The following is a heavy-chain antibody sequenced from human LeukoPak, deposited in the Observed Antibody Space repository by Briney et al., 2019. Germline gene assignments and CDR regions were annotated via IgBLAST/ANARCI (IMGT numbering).Heavy chain of an antibody. Sequence: PSETLSLTCNVSGVSISSTYYWGWIRQPPGKGLEWIGYIFYSGSTNHNPSLKSRVTISVDTSKNQFSLRLSAVTAADTAMYYCARGLTTGYPDAFNVWGQGTMVTVSS. CDR1: GVSISSTYY. D-gene: IGHD4-11*01. V-gene: IGHV4-61*01. CDR3: ARGLTTGYPDAFNV. CDR2: IFYSGST. J-gene: IGHJ3*01.